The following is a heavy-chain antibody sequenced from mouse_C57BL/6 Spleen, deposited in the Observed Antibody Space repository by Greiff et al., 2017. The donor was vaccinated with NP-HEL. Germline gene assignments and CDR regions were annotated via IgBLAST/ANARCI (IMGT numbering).Heavy chain of an antibody. CDR1: GYTFTDYN. J-gene: IGHJ2*01. Sequence: EVQLQQSGPELVKPGASVKIPCKASGYTFTDYNMDWVKQSHGKSLEWIGDINPNNGGTIYNQKFKGKATLTVDKSSSTAYMELRSLTSEDTAVYYCARPYYSNYVNYFDYWGQGTTLTVSS. CDR3: ARPYYSNYVNYFDY. D-gene: IGHD2-5*01. CDR2: INPNNGGT. V-gene: IGHV1-18*01.